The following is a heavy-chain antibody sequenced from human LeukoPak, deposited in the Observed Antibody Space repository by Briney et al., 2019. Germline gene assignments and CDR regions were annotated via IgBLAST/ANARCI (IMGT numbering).Heavy chain of an antibody. D-gene: IGHD3-22*01. CDR3: ARARPWDSSRSYYFGMDV. Sequence: PGGSLRLSCAASGFMFSSYAMSWVRQAPGKGLEWVSGISGGGGITYYADSVKGRFIISRDSSKNTVYLQMNSLRDEDTAVYYCARARPWDSSRSYYFGMDVWGHGTTVTVSS. J-gene: IGHJ6*02. CDR1: GFMFSSYA. CDR2: ISGGGGIT. V-gene: IGHV3-23*01.